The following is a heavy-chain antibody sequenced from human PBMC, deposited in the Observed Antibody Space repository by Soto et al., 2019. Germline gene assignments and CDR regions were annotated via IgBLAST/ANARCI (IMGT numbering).Heavy chain of an antibody. CDR2: ISSSGITI. V-gene: IGHV3-11*04. J-gene: IGHJ5*02. CDR3: AKDRQVKARSGSLSS. D-gene: IGHD1-26*01. CDR1: GFTFSDYY. Sequence: GGSLRLSCAASGFTFSDYYMSWIRQAPGKGLEWVSYISSSGITIYYADSVKGRFTISRDNAKNSLYLQMNSLRGDDTAAYYCAKDRQVKARSGSLSSWGQGTLVTVSS.